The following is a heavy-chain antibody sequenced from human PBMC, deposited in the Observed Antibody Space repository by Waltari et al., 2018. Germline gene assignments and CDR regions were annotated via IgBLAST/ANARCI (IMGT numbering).Heavy chain of an antibody. J-gene: IGHJ4*02. Sequence: EVQLLESGGGLVQPGGSLRLSCAASGFTFSSYAMGWVRQAPGKGLEWVSVSYSGGSTYYADSVKGRFTISRDNSKNTLYLQMNSLRAEDTAVYYCAKGYYDSSGYVPFDYWGQGTLVTVSS. CDR2: SYSGGST. CDR1: GFTFSSYA. D-gene: IGHD3-22*01. V-gene: IGHV3-23*03. CDR3: AKGYYDSSGYVPFDY.